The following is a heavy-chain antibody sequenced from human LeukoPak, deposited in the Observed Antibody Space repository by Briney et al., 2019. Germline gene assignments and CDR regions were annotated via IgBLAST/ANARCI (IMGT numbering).Heavy chain of an antibody. CDR3: ARVDMYSSSSGNFDY. CDR2: IYYSGST. D-gene: IGHD6-6*01. J-gene: IGHJ4*02. CDR1: GRSISSHY. V-gene: IGHV4-59*11. Sequence: SETLSLTCTVSGRSISSHYWSWIRQPPGKGLEWIGYIYYSGSTNYNPSLKSRVTISVDTSKNQFSLKLSSVTAADTAVYYCARVDMYSSSSGNFDYWGQGTLVTVSS.